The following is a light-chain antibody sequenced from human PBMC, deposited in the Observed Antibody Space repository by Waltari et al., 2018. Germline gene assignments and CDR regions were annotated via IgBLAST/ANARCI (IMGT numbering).Light chain of an antibody. V-gene: IGLV2-14*01. J-gene: IGLJ3*02. CDR1: SSDIGAYNY. Sequence: QSALTQPASVSGSPGQSITISCTGTSSDIGAYNYVSWYQHLPGKAPKLIISEVRRRPSGVSNRFSGSKSGNMASLTISGLQAEDEADYYCNSYTTSSTWVFGGGTKLTVL. CDR3: NSYTTSSTWV. CDR2: EVR.